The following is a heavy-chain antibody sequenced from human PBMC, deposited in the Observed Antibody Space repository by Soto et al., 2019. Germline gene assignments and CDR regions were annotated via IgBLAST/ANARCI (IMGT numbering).Heavy chain of an antibody. D-gene: IGHD6-13*01. CDR3: ATVYSSWYAGVFDL. V-gene: IGHV3-23*01. J-gene: IGHJ4*02. CDR1: GFTFSSHA. Sequence: EVQLLESGGGLVQPGGSLRLSCTASGFTFSSHAMTWVRQAPGKGLEWVSGLSDSGGSTYYADSVKGRFTISRDNSMNTLYLQMNTLRAEDTAVYYCATVYSSWYAGVFDLWGQGTLVTVSS. CDR2: LSDSGGST.